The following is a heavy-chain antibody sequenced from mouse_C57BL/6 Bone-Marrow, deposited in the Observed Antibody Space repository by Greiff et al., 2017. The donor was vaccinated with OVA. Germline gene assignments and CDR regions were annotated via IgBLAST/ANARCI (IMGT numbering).Heavy chain of an antibody. CDR2: IDPSDSET. CDR1: GYTFTSYW. J-gene: IGHJ4*01. V-gene: IGHV1-52*01. Sequence: QVQLQQSGAELVRPGSSVKLSCKASGYTFTSYWMHWVKQRPIQGLEWIGNIDPSDSETHYNQKFKDKATLTVDKSSSTAYMQLSSLTSEDSAVYYCARLPFYYAMDYWGQGTSVTVSS. CDR3: ARLPFYYAMDY.